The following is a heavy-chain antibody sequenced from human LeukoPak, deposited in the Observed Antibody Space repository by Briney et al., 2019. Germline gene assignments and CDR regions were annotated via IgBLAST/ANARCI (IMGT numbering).Heavy chain of an antibody. D-gene: IGHD2-2*01. J-gene: IGHJ5*02. CDR3: ARDSRGYQLLSNDWFDP. V-gene: IGHV4-59*12. Sequence: SETLSLTCTVSGGSISSYYWSWIRQPPGKGLEWIGYIYYSGSTNYNPSLKSRVTMSVDTSKNQFSLKLSSVTAADTAVYYCARDSRGYQLLSNDWFDPWGQGTLVTVSS. CDR2: IYYSGST. CDR1: GGSISSYY.